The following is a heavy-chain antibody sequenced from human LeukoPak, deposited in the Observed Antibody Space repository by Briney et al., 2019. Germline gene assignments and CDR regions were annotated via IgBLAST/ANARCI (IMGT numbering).Heavy chain of an antibody. Sequence: PSETLSLTCAVYGGSFSGYYWSWIRQPPGKGLEWIGEINHSGSTNYNPSLKSRVTISVDTSKNQFSLKLSSVTAADTAVYYCARLRHYDTPPFDIWGQGTMVTVSS. D-gene: IGHD3-22*01. V-gene: IGHV4-34*01. CDR3: ARLRHYDTPPFDI. CDR2: INHSGST. CDR1: GGSFSGYY. J-gene: IGHJ3*02.